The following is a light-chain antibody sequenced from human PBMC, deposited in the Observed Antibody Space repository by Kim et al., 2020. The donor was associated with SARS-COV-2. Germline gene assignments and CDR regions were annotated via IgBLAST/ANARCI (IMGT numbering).Light chain of an antibody. CDR3: SSYTGSTTYV. V-gene: IGLV2-14*03. J-gene: IGLJ1*01. CDR1: SSDVGGYNY. Sequence: QSALTQPASVSGSPGQSITISCTGSSSDVGGYNYVSWYQQHPGKAPKLMIYDVTIRPSGVSNRFSGSKSGNTASLTISGLQAEDEADYYCSSYTGSTTYVFGNGTKVTVL. CDR2: DVT.